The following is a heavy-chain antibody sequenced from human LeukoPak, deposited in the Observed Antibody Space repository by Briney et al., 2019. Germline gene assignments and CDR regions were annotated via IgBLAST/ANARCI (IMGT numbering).Heavy chain of an antibody. V-gene: IGHV7-4-1*02. J-gene: IGHJ4*02. Sequence: ASVKVSCKTSGYAFINYAINWVRQAPGQGLEWMGWINTNTGNPTYAQGFTGRFVFSLDTSVSTTYLQISSLETEDTAIYYCARSNNDGDFLGVGFDYWGQGALVTVSS. D-gene: IGHD2-21*02. CDR3: ARSNNDGDFLGVGFDY. CDR1: GYAFINYA. CDR2: INTNTGNP.